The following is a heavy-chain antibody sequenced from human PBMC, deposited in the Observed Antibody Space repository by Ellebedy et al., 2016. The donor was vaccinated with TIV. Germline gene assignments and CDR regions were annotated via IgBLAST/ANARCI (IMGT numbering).Heavy chain of an antibody. Sequence: GESLKISCVASRFTFSTSWMSWVRQAPGKGLEWVANINQDGSVTNYVDSVKGRFTISRDNAKNSLYLQMDSLRAEDTAIYFCARDRSRGATDYWGQGNLVIVSS. CDR2: INQDGSVT. V-gene: IGHV3-7*01. CDR3: ARDRSRGATDY. D-gene: IGHD1-26*01. CDR1: RFTFSTSW. J-gene: IGHJ4*02.